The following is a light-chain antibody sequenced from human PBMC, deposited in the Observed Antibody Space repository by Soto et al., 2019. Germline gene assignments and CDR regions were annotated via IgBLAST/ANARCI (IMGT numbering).Light chain of an antibody. CDR2: AAS. V-gene: IGKV1-9*01. Sequence: DIQLTQSPLFLSVSVGVRVTITCRASQGISSYLAWYQQKSGKAPKLLIYAASTLQSRVPSRFSGSGSGTEFTLTISSLQPEDFATYYCQQRNSYPLTFGGGTKVEIK. CDR3: QQRNSYPLT. J-gene: IGKJ4*01. CDR1: QGISSY.